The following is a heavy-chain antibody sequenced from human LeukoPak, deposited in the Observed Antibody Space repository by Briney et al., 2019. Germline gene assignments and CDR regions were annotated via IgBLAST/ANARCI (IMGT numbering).Heavy chain of an antibody. V-gene: IGHV3-30*02. CDR3: ARGMTFGGTRYYFHY. J-gene: IGHJ4*02. CDR2: IRYDGSNK. D-gene: IGHD3-16*01. CDR1: GFTFSSDG. Sequence: GGSLRLSCAASGFTFSSDGTHWVRQAPGKGLEWGAFIRYDGSNKYYADSVKGRFTISRDNAKNSLYLQMNSLRVEDTAVYYCARGMTFGGTRYYFHYWGQGAMVTVSS.